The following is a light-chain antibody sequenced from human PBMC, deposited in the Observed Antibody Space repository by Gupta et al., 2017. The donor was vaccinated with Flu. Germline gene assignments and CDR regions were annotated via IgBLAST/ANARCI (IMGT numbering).Light chain of an antibody. CDR3: QSTDTTATSVI. CDR1: ALPKQY. Sequence: SSELTQPPSVSVSTGQTAKITCSGEALPKQYVSWYQQKPGQAPVTLIYKDTERPSGIPERFSGSTSGAVVALTISGVQAEDEADYYCQSTDTTATSVIFGGGTKLTVL. J-gene: IGLJ2*01. CDR2: KDT. V-gene: IGLV3-25*03.